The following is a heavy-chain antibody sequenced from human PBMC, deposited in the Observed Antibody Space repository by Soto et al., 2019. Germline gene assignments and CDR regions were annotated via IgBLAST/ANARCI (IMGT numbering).Heavy chain of an antibody. CDR3: AKVAYYYDSSGYYRLDAFDI. CDR1: GFTFDDYA. V-gene: IGHV3-9*01. Sequence: EVQLVESGGGLVQPGRSLRLSCAASGFTFDDYAMHWVRQAPGKGLEWVSGISWNSGSIGYADSVKGRFTISRDNAKNSLYLQMSSLRAEDTALYYCAKVAYYYDSSGYYRLDAFDIWGQGTMVTVSS. J-gene: IGHJ3*02. D-gene: IGHD3-22*01. CDR2: ISWNSGSI.